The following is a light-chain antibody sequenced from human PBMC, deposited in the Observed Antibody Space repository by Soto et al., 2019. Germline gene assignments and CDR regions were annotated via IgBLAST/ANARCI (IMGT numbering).Light chain of an antibody. Sequence: ELVMTHSPATLSVSPGERATLSCRASQSVGSDLAWYQQKPGQAPRLVIYDIFTRAPGVPTRISGSGSGTEFTLAISSLQSEDFAVDYCQQYNSWPLTFGGGTKVEIK. CDR2: DIF. J-gene: IGKJ4*01. CDR3: QQYNSWPLT. CDR1: QSVGSD. V-gene: IGKV3D-15*01.